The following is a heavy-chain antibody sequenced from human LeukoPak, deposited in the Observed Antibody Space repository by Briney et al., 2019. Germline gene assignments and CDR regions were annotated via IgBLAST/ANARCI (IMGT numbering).Heavy chain of an antibody. J-gene: IGHJ6*02. D-gene: IGHD6-13*01. CDR3: AKAYVDSSKYGMDV. Sequence: GGSLRLSCAASGFTYSTYTMRWARQAPGKGLEWVAGISNTGGTTVYADSVKGRFTISRDNSKNTLSLQMNSLRVDDTAVYYCAKAYVDSSKYGMDVWGQGTTVTVSS. CDR1: GFTYSTYT. V-gene: IGHV3-23*01. CDR2: ISNTGGTT.